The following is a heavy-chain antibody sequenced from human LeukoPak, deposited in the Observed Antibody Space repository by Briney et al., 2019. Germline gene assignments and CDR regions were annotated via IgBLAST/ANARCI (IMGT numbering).Heavy chain of an antibody. CDR3: ARDGSGSSYGVGHFDY. V-gene: IGHV4-30-4*01. CDR2: IYHSGST. CDR1: GGSISSGDYY. D-gene: IGHD3-10*01. Sequence: PSQTLSLTCTVSGGSISSGDYYWNWIRQIPGKGLEWIGYIYHSGSTHYNPSLQSRLTISVDTSKNQFSLNLTSVTAADSAVYFCARDGSGSSYGVGHFDYWGQGALVTVSS. J-gene: IGHJ4*02.